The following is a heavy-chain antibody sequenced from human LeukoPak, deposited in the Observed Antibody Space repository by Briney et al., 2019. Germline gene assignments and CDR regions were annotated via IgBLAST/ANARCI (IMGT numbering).Heavy chain of an antibody. CDR2: IKGDGGGT. D-gene: IGHD2-21*02. Sequence: GGSLRLSCSGSGFSFSSYGMIWVRQAPGKGLEWVSDIKGDGGGTHYADSVKGRLTISRDNSKNTLYLQMNSLRVEDTAIYYCAKDPNGDYIGAFDFWGRGTMVTVSS. J-gene: IGHJ3*01. CDR3: AKDPNGDYIGAFDF. CDR1: GFSFSSYG. V-gene: IGHV3-23*01.